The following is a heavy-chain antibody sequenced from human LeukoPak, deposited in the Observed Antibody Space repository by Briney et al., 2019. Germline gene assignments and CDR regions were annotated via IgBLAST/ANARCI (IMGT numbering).Heavy chain of an antibody. D-gene: IGHD6-19*01. Sequence: TPSETLSLTCAVYGGSFSGYYWSWIRQPPGKGLEWIGEINHSGSTNYNPSLKSRVTISVDTSKNQFSLKLSSVTAADTAVYYCARLTVAGFDFDYWGQGTLVTVSS. V-gene: IGHV4-34*01. CDR2: INHSGST. CDR3: ARLTVAGFDFDY. CDR1: GGSFSGYY. J-gene: IGHJ4*02.